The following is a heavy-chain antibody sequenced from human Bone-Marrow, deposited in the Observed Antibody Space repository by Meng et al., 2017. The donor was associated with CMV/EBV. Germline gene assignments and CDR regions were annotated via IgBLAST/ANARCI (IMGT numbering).Heavy chain of an antibody. CDR3: AREYKRIRSGWDY. D-gene: IGHD6-19*01. J-gene: IGHJ4*02. V-gene: IGHV4-34*01. CDR2: INHSGST. CDR1: GGSFSGYY. Sequence: SQTLSLTCAVYGGSFSGYYWSWIRQPPGKGLEWIGEINHSGSTNYNPSLKSRVTISVDTSKNQFSLKLSSVTAADTAVYYCAREYKRIRSGWDYWSEGTLVTGSS.